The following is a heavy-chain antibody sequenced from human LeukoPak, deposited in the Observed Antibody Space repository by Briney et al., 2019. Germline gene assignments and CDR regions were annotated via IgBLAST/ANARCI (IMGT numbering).Heavy chain of an antibody. CDR2: IYHSGST. CDR3: ASLSTSLVAAVPYSLYY. D-gene: IGHD2-15*01. J-gene: IGHJ4*02. CDR1: GYSISSGYY. Sequence: SETLSLTCAVSGYSISSGYYWGWIRPPPGKGLEWIGIIYHSGSTYYNPSLKSRVTISVDTSKNQFSLKLSSVTAADTAVYYCASLSTSLVAAVPYSLYYWGQGTLVTASS. V-gene: IGHV4-38-2*01.